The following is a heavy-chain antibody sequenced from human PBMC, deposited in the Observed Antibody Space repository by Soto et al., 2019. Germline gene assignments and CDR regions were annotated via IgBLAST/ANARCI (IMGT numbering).Heavy chain of an antibody. J-gene: IGHJ3*02. D-gene: IGHD3-3*01. V-gene: IGHV3-11*01. CDR2: ISISGRTI. CDR3: AREITIFGVAPGDALDI. Sequence: QVQLVESGGGLVKPGGSLRLSCAASGFTFSDYYMSWIRQAPGKGLEWASYISISGRTIYYADSVKGRFTISRDNAKNSLYLQMNSLRAEDTAVYYCAREITIFGVAPGDALDIWGQGTMVTVSS. CDR1: GFTFSDYY.